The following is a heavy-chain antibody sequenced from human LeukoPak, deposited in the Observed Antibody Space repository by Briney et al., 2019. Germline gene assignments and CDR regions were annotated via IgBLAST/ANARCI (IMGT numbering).Heavy chain of an antibody. CDR3: AGREMTTKGYWFDP. J-gene: IGHJ5*02. Sequence: SDTLSLTCAVYGGSFSGYYWSWIRQPPGKGLEWIGEINHSGSTNYNPSLKSRVTIPVDTSKNQFSLKLGSVTAADGHGCYLAGREMTTKGYWFDPWGQGTMVTVSS. D-gene: IGHD5-24*01. CDR1: GGSFSGYY. V-gene: IGHV4-34*01. CDR2: INHSGST.